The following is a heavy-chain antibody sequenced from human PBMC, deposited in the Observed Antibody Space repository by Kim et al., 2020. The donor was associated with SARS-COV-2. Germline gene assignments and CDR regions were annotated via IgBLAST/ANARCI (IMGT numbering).Heavy chain of an antibody. CDR2: ISGSGGST. V-gene: IGHV3-23*01. CDR1: GFTFSSYA. D-gene: IGHD6-13*01. CDR3: AKLGYSSSWYYYGMDV. Sequence: GGSLRLSCAASGFTFSSYAMSWVRQAPGKGLEWVSAISGSGGSTYYADSVKGRFTISRDNSKNTLYLQMNSLRAEDTAVYYCAKLGYSSSWYYYGMDVWGQGTTVTVSS. J-gene: IGHJ6*02.